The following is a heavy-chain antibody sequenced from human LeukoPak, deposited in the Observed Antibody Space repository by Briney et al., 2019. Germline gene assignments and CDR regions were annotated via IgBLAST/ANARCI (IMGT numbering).Heavy chain of an antibody. CDR3: TTVGYCSGGSCPP. CDR1: GFTFSNAW. D-gene: IGHD2-15*01. CDR2: IKSKTDGGTT. V-gene: IGHV3-15*01. Sequence: GGSLRLSCAASGFTFSNAWTSWVRQAPGKGLKWVGRIKSKTDGGTTDYAAPVKGRFTISRDDSKNTLYLQMNSLKTEDTAVYYCTTVGYCSGGSCPPWGQGTLVTVSS. J-gene: IGHJ5*02.